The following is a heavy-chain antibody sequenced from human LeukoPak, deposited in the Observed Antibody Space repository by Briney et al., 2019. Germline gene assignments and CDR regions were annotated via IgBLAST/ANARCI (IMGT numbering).Heavy chain of an antibody. J-gene: IGHJ4*02. V-gene: IGHV3-11*01. Sequence: GVSLRLSCAASGFTFSDYYMSWLRQAPGKGLEWVSYISSSGSTIYYADSVKGRFTISRDNAKNSLYLQMNSLRAEDTAVYYCARVGFGYSSFRGSPGTYYFDYWGQGTLVTVSS. CDR2: ISSSGSTI. D-gene: IGHD6-19*01. CDR3: ARVGFGYSSFRGSPGTYYFDY. CDR1: GFTFSDYY.